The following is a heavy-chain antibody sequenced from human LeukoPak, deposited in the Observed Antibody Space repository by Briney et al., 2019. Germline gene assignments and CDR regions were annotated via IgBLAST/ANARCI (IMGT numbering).Heavy chain of an antibody. CDR1: GFTFSSHA. CDR2: ISGSADNT. CDR3: ARDHGDSGYYQIDY. V-gene: IGHV3-23*01. J-gene: IGHJ4*02. D-gene: IGHD5-12*01. Sequence: GGSLRLSCAASGFTFSSHAMSWVRQAPGKGLEWVSTISGSADNTYYADSVKGRFTISGDNSKNTLTLLMNSLRVEDTAIYYCARDHGDSGYYQIDYWGQGTLVTVSS.